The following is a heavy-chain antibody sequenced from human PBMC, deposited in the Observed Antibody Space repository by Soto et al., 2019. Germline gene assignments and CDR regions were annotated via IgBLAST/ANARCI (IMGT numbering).Heavy chain of an antibody. CDR3: AIWSNLNPLYYRGMDV. Sequence: SGKVSFKVSGGAFTNYSLNWLRHAPGEGLEWLGGIIPIHNTSNYSLKLLGRGSVTADISSNTVYMHLSGLTSDDTATYYCAIWSNLNPLYYRGMDVWGQGTTVTVSS. CDR1: GGAFTNYS. D-gene: IGHD1-20*01. J-gene: IGHJ6*02. V-gene: IGHV1-69*08. CDR2: IIPIHNTS.